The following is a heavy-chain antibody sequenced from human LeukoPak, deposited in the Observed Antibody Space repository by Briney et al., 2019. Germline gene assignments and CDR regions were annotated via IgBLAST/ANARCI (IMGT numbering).Heavy chain of an antibody. CDR3: ARDIDTAMTNDY. V-gene: IGHV3-30-3*01. CDR2: ISYDGSNK. J-gene: IGHJ4*02. CDR1: GFTFSSYA. D-gene: IGHD5-18*01. Sequence: GGSLRLSCAASGFTFSSYAMRWVRQAPGKGLEWVAVISYDGSNKYYADSVKGRFTISRDNAKNSLYLQMDSLRAEDTAVYYCARDIDTAMTNDYWGQGTLVTVSS.